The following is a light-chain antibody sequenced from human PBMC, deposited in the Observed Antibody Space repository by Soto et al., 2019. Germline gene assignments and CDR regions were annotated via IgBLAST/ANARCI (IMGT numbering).Light chain of an antibody. V-gene: IGLV2-14*01. Sequence: QSALTQPASVSGSPGQSITISCTGTSSDVGGYNYVCWYQQHPGKAPKLMIYDVSNRPSGVSDRFSGSKSDNTASLTISGLQAEDEADYYCSSYTSTSTLVFGGGTKLTVL. CDR3: SSYTSTSTLV. CDR1: SSDVGGYNY. J-gene: IGLJ2*01. CDR2: DVS.